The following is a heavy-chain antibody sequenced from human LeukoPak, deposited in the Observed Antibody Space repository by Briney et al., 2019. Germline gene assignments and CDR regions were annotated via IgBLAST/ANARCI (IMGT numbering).Heavy chain of an antibody. Sequence: ASVKVSCKASGYTFTSYGISWVRQAPGQGLEWMGWISAYNGNTNYAQKLQGRVTMSTDTSTSTAYMELRSLRSDDTAVYYCARDLSTVAGNAFDIWGQGTMVTVSS. J-gene: IGHJ3*02. V-gene: IGHV1-18*01. D-gene: IGHD6-19*01. CDR3: ARDLSTVAGNAFDI. CDR2: ISAYNGNT. CDR1: GYTFTSYG.